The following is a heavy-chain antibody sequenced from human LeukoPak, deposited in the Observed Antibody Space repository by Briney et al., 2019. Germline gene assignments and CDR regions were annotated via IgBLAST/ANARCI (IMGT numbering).Heavy chain of an antibody. J-gene: IGHJ4*02. Sequence: GASVKVSCKASGYTFTSYDINWVRQATGQGLEWMGWMNPNSGNTGYAQKFQGRVTMTRNTSISTAYMELSSVTAADTAVYYCARVSPLRFLPSETPYYFDYWGQGTLVTVSS. CDR1: GYTFTSYD. CDR3: ARVSPLRFLPSETPYYFDY. V-gene: IGHV1-8*01. CDR2: MNPNSGNT. D-gene: IGHD3-3*01.